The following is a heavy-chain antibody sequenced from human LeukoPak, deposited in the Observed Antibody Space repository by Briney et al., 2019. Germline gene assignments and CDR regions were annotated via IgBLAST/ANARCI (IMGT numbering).Heavy chain of an antibody. CDR2: INHSGST. J-gene: IGHJ4*02. CDR3: ARQFGTTF. D-gene: IGHD1-1*01. CDR1: GGSFSSYY. Sequence: SETLSLTCAVYGGSFSSYYWSWIRQSPGKGLEWIGEINHSGSTNYNPSLKSRVTLSVDTSKTQFSLKLSSVTAADSAVYYCARQFGTTFWGQGTLVTVSS. V-gene: IGHV4-34*01.